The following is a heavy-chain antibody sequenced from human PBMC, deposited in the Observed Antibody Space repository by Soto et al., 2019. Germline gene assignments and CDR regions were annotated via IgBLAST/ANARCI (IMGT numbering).Heavy chain of an antibody. CDR1: GGSISSNNFY. CDR3: ARGLSGDKVDA. V-gene: IGHV4-30-4*01. D-gene: IGHD7-27*01. Sequence: QVQLQESGPGLVKPSETLSLACTVSGGSISSNNFYWSWIRQPPGKGLEWIGHIYDSGSTYDNPSLKGRVTISVDTSKNQFSLKLTSVTAADTAVYYCARGLSGDKVDAWGQGTLVTVSS. CDR2: IYDSGST. J-gene: IGHJ5*02.